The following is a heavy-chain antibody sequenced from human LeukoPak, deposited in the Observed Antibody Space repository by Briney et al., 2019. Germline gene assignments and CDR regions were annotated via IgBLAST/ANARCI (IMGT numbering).Heavy chain of an antibody. CDR1: GFTFSSYG. J-gene: IGHJ4*02. Sequence: QTGGSLRLSCAASGFTFSSYGMNWVRQAPGKGLEWVSLISWGGGSTYYADSVKGRFTISRDNSKNSLYLQMNSLRTEDTALYYCAKEGVADCSSTSCYVGYFDYWGQGTLVTVSS. V-gene: IGHV3-43*01. CDR2: ISWGGGST. D-gene: IGHD2-2*01. CDR3: AKEGVADCSSTSCYVGYFDY.